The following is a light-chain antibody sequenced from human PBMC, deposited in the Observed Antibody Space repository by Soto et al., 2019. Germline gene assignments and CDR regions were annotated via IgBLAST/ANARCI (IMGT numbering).Light chain of an antibody. CDR3: QQYNDNWT. CDR1: QGISSW. CDR2: KAS. Sequence: DIQMTQSPSTLSASVGDRVTIICRASQGISSWLAWYQQKPGTAPKLLIYKASTLQSGVPSRFSGSGSGTEFTLTISSLQPDDSATYYCQQYNDNWTFGQGTKVEIK. V-gene: IGKV1-5*03. J-gene: IGKJ1*01.